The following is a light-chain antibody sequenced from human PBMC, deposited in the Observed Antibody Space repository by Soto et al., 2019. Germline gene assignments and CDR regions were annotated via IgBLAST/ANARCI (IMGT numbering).Light chain of an antibody. V-gene: IGKV3-11*01. Sequence: IVLTQSPGTLSLSPGESATLSCRASQTVTDSYLAWYQQKPGQAPRLLIYGAFNRATGIPARFSGSGSGTDFTLTISSLEPEDFAVYYCQQRNIWPPVTFGQGTRLEI. CDR3: QQRNIWPPVT. J-gene: IGKJ5*01. CDR2: GAF. CDR1: QTVTDSY.